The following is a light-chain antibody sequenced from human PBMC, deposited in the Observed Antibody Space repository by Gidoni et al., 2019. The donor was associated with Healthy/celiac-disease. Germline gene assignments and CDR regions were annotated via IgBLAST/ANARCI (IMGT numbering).Light chain of an antibody. V-gene: IGLV3-19*01. CDR1: SLRSYY. Sequence: SSELTQEPAVSVALGQTVRITCQGDSLRSYYASGDQQKPGQAPVLVIYGKNNRHSGIPDRFSGSSSGNTASLTITGAQAEDEADYYCNSRDSSGNLWVFGGGTKLTVL. CDR3: NSRDSSGNLWV. CDR2: GKN. J-gene: IGLJ3*02.